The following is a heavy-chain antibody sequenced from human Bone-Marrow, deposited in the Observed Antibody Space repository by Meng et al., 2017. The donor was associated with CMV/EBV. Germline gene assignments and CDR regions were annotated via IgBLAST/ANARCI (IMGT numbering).Heavy chain of an antibody. Sequence: GGSLRLSCAASGFTFSSYSMNWVRQAPGKGLEWVSYISSSSSTIYYADSVKGRFTISRDNAKNSLYLQMNSLRAEDTAVYYCARIVVVPAAYTAGNYWGQGTLVTVSS. CDR2: ISSSSSTI. J-gene: IGHJ4*02. V-gene: IGHV3-48*04. CDR1: GFTFSSYS. D-gene: IGHD2-2*01. CDR3: ARIVVVPAAYTAGNY.